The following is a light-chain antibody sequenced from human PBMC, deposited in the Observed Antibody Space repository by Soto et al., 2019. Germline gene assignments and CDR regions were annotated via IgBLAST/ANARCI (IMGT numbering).Light chain of an antibody. CDR2: NND. J-gene: IGLJ3*02. V-gene: IGLV1-44*01. Sequence: QSVLTQPPSASGTPGQRVTISCSGSNSNIGSNSVNWYQQLPGTAPQLLIYNNDQRPSGVPARFSGSTSGTSGSLAISGLQSEDEADYYCAAWDDSLSGAVFGGGTKLTVL. CDR3: AAWDDSLSGAV. CDR1: NSNIGSNS.